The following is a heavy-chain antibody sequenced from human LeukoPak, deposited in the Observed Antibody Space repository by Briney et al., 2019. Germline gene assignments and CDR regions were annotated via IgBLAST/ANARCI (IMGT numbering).Heavy chain of an antibody. CDR2: IVVGSGHT. CDR3: VGDHPNYDY. Sequence: SVRVSCKASGFTPGSAVQWVRQARGQRLEWIGWIVVGSGHTNYAQKVQERVTITRDMSTNTFYMELSSLRSEDTAVYYCVGDHPNYDYWGQGTLITVSS. V-gene: IGHV1-58*01. CDR1: GFTPGSA. J-gene: IGHJ4*02. D-gene: IGHD5-24*01.